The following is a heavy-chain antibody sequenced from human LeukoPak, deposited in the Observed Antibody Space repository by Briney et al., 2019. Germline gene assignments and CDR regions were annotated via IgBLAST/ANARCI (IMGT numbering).Heavy chain of an antibody. Sequence: ASVKVSCKASGYTFTSDYMNWVRQAPGQGLEWMGIVHSSGGVIKYAQEFQDRLTVTRDTSTGTIYMELSSLRSEDTAVYYCAGSSHQRNWFDPWGQGTLVIVSS. CDR2: VHSSGGVI. J-gene: IGHJ5*02. V-gene: IGHV1-46*01. CDR1: GYTFTSDY. D-gene: IGHD1-26*01. CDR3: AGSSHQRNWFDP.